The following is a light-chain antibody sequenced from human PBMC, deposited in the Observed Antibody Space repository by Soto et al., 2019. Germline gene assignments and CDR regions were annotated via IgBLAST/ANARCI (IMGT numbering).Light chain of an antibody. Sequence: QSVLTLPPSMSASPGQTITISCSGARSNIGKNTLNWFQQLPGTAPNLLISTPNHRPSGVRDRFSASKSGTSASLTISGLRSDDEADYYCAAWDDILNIVVFGGGTKLTVL. CDR1: RSNIGKNT. J-gene: IGLJ2*01. CDR2: TPN. V-gene: IGLV1-44*01. CDR3: AAWDDILNIVV.